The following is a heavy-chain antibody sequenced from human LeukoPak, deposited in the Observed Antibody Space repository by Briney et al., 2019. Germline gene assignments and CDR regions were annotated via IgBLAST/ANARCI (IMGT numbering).Heavy chain of an antibody. Sequence: PGGSPRLSCAASGFTFSSYSMNWVRQAPGKGLEWVSSISSSSSYIYYADSVKGRFTISRDNAKNSLYLQMNSLRAEDTAVYYCARDYKLLWFGEQTSSNYYYYGMDVWGQGTTVTVSS. J-gene: IGHJ6*02. CDR1: GFTFSSYS. CDR3: ARDYKLLWFGEQTSSNYYYYGMDV. CDR2: ISSSSSYI. D-gene: IGHD3-10*01. V-gene: IGHV3-21*01.